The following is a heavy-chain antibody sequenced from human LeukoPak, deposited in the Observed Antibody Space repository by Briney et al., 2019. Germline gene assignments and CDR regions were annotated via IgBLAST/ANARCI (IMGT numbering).Heavy chain of an antibody. J-gene: IGHJ4*02. CDR3: ARGWLAETTVVTPYNY. Sequence: GASVKVSCKASGYTFTGYYMHWVRQAPGQGLEWMGWISAYNGNTNCAQKLQGRVTMTTDTSTSTAYMELSSLRSDDAAVYYCARGWLAETTVVTPYNYWGQGTLVTVSS. V-gene: IGHV1-18*04. CDR2: ISAYNGNT. CDR1: GYTFTGYY. D-gene: IGHD4-23*01.